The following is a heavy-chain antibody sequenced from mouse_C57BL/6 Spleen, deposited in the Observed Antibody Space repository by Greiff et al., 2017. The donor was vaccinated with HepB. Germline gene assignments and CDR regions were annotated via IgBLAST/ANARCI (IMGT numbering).Heavy chain of an antibody. Sequence: VQLKESGGGLVKPGGSLKLSCAASGFTFSVYGMHWVRQSPEKGLEWVAYISSGSSTIYYADTVKGRFTISRDNAKNTLFLQMTSLRSEDTAMYYCARSSGAMDYWGQGTPVTVSS. CDR1: GFTFSVYG. J-gene: IGHJ4*01. V-gene: IGHV5-17*01. CDR2: ISSGSSTI. CDR3: ARSSGAMDY.